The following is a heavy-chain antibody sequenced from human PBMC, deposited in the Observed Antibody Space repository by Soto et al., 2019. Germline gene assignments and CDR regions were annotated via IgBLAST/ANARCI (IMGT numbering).Heavy chain of an antibody. J-gene: IGHJ5*02. CDR1: GGSISSYY. CDR2: IYYSGST. D-gene: IGHD2-2*01. V-gene: IGHV4-59*01. CDR3: ARGVPAARVRLAFDP. Sequence: SETLSLTCTVSGGSISSYYWSWIRQPPGKGLEWIGYIYYSGSTNYNPSLKSRVTISVDTSKNQFSLKLSSVTAADTAVYYCARGVPAARVRLAFDPWGQGTLVTVS.